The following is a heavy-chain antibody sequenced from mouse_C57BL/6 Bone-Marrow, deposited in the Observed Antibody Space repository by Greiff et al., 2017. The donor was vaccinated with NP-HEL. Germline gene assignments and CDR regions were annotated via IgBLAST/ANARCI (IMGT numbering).Heavy chain of an antibody. Sequence: DVQLVESGGGLVQPKGSLKLSCAASGFSFNTYAMNWVRQAPGKGLEWVARIRSKSNNYATYYADSVKDRFTISRDDSESMLYLQMNNLKTEDTAMYYCVRELYGSSPYYAMDYWGQGTSVTVSS. CDR1: GFSFNTYA. CDR2: IRSKSNNYAT. CDR3: VRELYGSSPYYAMDY. D-gene: IGHD1-1*01. V-gene: IGHV10-1*01. J-gene: IGHJ4*01.